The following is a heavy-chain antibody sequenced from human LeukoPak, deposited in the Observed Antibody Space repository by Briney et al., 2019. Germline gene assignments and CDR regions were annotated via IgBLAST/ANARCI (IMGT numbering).Heavy chain of an antibody. CDR2: IYYSGST. CDR1: GGSISSHY. D-gene: IGHD2-21*01. V-gene: IGHV4-59*11. CDR3: ARDPNSAL. Sequence: SETLSLTCTVSGGSISSHYWSWIRQPPGKGLQWIGYIYYSGSTNYNPSLKSRLTMSVDTSKNQFSLKLSSVTAADTAVYYCARDPNSALWGQGTLVTVSS. J-gene: IGHJ4*02.